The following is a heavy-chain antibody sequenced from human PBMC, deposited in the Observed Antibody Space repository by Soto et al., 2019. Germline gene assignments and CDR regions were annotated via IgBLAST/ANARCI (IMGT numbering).Heavy chain of an antibody. J-gene: IGHJ6*02. Sequence: QVQLVESGGGVVQPGRSLRLSCAASGFTFSSYGMHWVRQAPGKGLEWVAVIWYDGSNKYYADSVKGRFTISRDNSKNTLHLQMNSLRAEDTAVYYCARDLRRGGWANLYYYYYGMDVWGQGTTVTVSS. V-gene: IGHV3-33*01. CDR3: ARDLRRGGWANLYYYYYGMDV. CDR1: GFTFSSYG. CDR2: IWYDGSNK. D-gene: IGHD6-19*01.